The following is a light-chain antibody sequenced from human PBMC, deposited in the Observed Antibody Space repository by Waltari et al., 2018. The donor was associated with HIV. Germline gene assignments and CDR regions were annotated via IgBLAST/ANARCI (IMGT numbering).Light chain of an antibody. CDR2: ADS. CDR3: LSYDDSLSGSV. V-gene: IGLV1-40*01. CDR1: NSHLGAGYE. Sequence: QSVLTQPASVSGAPGQRVTIFCTGSNSHLGAGYEVPWYQQLPGTAPKLLIFADSNRPSGVPDRFSASKSGTAASLAITGLQAEDEADYYCLSYDDSLSGSVFGTGTKVTVL. J-gene: IGLJ1*01.